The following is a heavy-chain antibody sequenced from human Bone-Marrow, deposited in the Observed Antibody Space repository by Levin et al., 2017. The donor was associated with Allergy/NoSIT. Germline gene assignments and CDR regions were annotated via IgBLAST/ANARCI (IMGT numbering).Heavy chain of an antibody. CDR3: ARDGGGKSGFDSWLDL. D-gene: IGHD5-12*01. J-gene: IGHJ5*02. Sequence: RTSETLSLTCSVSGGSMSGDYWSWVRQPPGKGLEWIAYIYSSGTANYNPSLKSRATISVDKSKNHFSLRLTSVTAADTAIYYCARDGGGKSGFDSWLDLWGQGTLVTVSS. CDR2: IYSSGTA. CDR1: GGSMSGDY. V-gene: IGHV4-59*01.